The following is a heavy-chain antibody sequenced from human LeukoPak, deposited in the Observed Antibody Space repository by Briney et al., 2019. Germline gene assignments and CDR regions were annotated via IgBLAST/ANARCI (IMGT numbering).Heavy chain of an antibody. V-gene: IGHV4-59*08. Sequence: PSETLSLTCTVSGDSISAYYWSWVRQPPGKGLEWIAYIHYTGSINYNPSLKSRVTISMDTSKSQFSLHVNSVTAADTAVYYCAKYGGSPANYFEYWGRGTLVTVSS. D-gene: IGHD1-26*01. CDR1: GDSISAYY. J-gene: IGHJ4*02. CDR3: AKYGGSPANYFEY. CDR2: IHYTGSI.